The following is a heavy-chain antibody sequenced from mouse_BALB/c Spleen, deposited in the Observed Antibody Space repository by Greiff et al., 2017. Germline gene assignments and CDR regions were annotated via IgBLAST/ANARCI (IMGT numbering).Heavy chain of an antibody. J-gene: IGHJ2*01. CDR3: NRYDGDY. Sequence: VQLQQSGAELVRSGASVKLSCTASGFNIKDYYMHWVKQRPEQGLEWIGWIDPENGDTEYAPKFQGKATMTADTSSNTAYLQLSSLTSEDTAVYYCNRYDGDYWGQGTTLTVAS. V-gene: IGHV14-4*02. D-gene: IGHD2-14*01. CDR2: IDPENGDT. CDR1: GFNIKDYY.